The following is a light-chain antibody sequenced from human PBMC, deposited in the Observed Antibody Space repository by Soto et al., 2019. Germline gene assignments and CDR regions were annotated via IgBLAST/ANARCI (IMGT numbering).Light chain of an antibody. CDR1: QSIGTY. V-gene: IGKV1-39*01. CDR3: QQSYTTPSIT. CDR2: AAS. J-gene: IGKJ5*01. Sequence: DIQMTQSPSTLSASVGDRVTITCRASQSIGTYLHWYQQKPGKAPKLLIYAASTLQSGVPSRFSGSGSGTDFTLTMNSLQPEDFATYYCQQSYTTPSITFGQGTRLEIK.